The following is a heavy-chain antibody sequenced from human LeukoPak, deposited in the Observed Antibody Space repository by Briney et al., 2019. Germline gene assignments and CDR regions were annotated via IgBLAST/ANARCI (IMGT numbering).Heavy chain of an antibody. CDR2: IYYSGST. Sequence: SETLSLTCTVSGGSISSGDYYWGWIRQPPGKGLEWIGGIYYSGSTYYNPSLKSRVTISVDRSKNQFSLKLSSVTAADTAVYYCARSPRGGTSCYDYWGQGTLVTVSS. CDR3: ARSPRGGTSCYDY. J-gene: IGHJ4*02. V-gene: IGHV4-39*07. D-gene: IGHD2-2*01. CDR1: GGSISSGDYY.